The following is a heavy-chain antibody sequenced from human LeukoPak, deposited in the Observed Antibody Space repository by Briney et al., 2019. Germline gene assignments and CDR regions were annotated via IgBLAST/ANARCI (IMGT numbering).Heavy chain of an antibody. CDR3: ARVWRSGSYYNAYFQH. D-gene: IGHD3-10*01. J-gene: IGHJ1*01. CDR1: GYTFTGCY. V-gene: IGHV1-2*02. CDR2: INPNSGGT. Sequence: ASVKVSCKASGYTFTGCYMHWVRQAPGQGLEWMGWINPNSGGTNYAQKFQGRVTMTRDTSISTAYMELSRLRSDDTAVYYCARVWRSGSYYNAYFQHWGQGTLVTVSS.